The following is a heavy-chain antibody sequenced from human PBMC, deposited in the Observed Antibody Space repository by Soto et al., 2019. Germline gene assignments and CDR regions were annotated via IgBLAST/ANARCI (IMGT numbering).Heavy chain of an antibody. CDR3: ARDKITGLFDY. CDR1: GGSFSGYY. J-gene: IGHJ4*02. D-gene: IGHD2-8*02. Sequence: QVQLQQWGAGLLKPSETLSLTCAVYGGSFSGYYWTWIRQPPGTGLEWIGEINNSGSTNYNPSLKCRVTIPADTSQNQFALKLTSVTAADTAVYYCARDKITGLFDYWGQGPLVTVSS. V-gene: IGHV4-34*01. CDR2: INNSGST.